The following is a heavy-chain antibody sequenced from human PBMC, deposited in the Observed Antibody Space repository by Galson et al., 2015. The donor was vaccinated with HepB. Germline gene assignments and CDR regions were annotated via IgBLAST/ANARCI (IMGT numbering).Heavy chain of an antibody. CDR1: GFSLSAYN. CDR2: ISGSTYI. D-gene: IGHD3-9*01. Sequence: YLRLSCAASGFSLSAYNMNWVRQAPGKGLEWVSSISGSTYIYYKDSVQGRFTISRDTAENSVYLQMNSLRVEDTAVYYCARDSGSYDVLTGYSSYFDLWGPGTLVTVSS. CDR3: ARDSGSYDVLTGYSSYFDL. V-gene: IGHV3-69-1*01. J-gene: IGHJ4*02.